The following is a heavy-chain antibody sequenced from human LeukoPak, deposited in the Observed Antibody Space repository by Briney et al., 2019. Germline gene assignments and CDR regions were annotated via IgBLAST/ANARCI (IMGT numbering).Heavy chain of an antibody. Sequence: PGGSLRLSCAASGFTFSSYSMNWVRQAPGKGLEWVSYISSSSTIYYADSVKGRFTISRDNAKNSLYLQMNSLRAEDTAVHYCARLGARDYWGQGTLVTVSS. J-gene: IGHJ4*02. CDR1: GFTFSSYS. V-gene: IGHV3-48*01. CDR2: ISSSSTI. CDR3: ARLGARDY. D-gene: IGHD1-26*01.